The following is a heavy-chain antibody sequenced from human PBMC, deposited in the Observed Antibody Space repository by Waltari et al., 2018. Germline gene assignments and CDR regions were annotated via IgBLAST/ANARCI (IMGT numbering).Heavy chain of an antibody. CDR1: GFTFSSYS. CDR3: ARGGYDILTGYDYYYYYGMDV. CDR2: ISSSSSTI. V-gene: IGHV3-48*01. J-gene: IGHJ6*02. D-gene: IGHD3-9*01. Sequence: EVQLVESGGGLVQPGGSLRLSCAASGFTFSSYSMNWVRQAPGKGLAWVSYISSSSSTIYYADSVKGRFTISRDNAKNSLYLQMNSLRAEDTAVYYCARGGYDILTGYDYYYYYGMDVWGQGTTVTVSS.